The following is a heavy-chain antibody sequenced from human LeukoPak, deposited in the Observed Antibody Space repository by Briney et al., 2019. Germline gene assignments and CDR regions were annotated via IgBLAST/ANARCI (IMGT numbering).Heavy chain of an antibody. V-gene: IGHV4-59*08. CDR3: AGQGSSGWHNWFDP. D-gene: IGHD6-19*01. Sequence: SETLSPTCTVSGDFISGYYWSWIRQPPGKGLEWNGLIYLRGNTNYNPSLKGRVTMSVDPSKNQFSLKVSSVTAADTAVYYCAGQGSSGWHNWFDPWGQGTLVTVSS. CDR2: IYLRGNT. CDR1: GDFISGYY. J-gene: IGHJ5*02.